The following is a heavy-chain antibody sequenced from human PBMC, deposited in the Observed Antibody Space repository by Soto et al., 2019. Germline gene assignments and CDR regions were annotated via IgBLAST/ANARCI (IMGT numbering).Heavy chain of an antibody. Sequence: GGSLRLSCAFSGFTFNNAWMILVRQAPGKGLEWVAVISYDESNKYYADSVKGRFTISRDNSKNTLYLQMNSLRAEDTAVYYCAKGGPYDSSGLPPFDPWGQGTLVTVSS. D-gene: IGHD3-22*01. CDR2: ISYDESNK. J-gene: IGHJ5*02. CDR1: GFTFNNAW. CDR3: AKGGPYDSSGLPPFDP. V-gene: IGHV3-30*18.